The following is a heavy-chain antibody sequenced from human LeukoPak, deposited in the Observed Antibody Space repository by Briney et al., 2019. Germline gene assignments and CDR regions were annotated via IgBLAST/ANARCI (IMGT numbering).Heavy chain of an antibody. D-gene: IGHD1-26*01. CDR1: GRSISSYY. J-gene: IGHJ3*02. CDR3: ARDPRAYSGSYFVDAFDI. CDR2: IYYSGST. V-gene: IGHV4-59*01. Sequence: SETLSLTCPVSGRSISSYYWSWIRQPPGKGLEWIGYIYYSGSTNYNRSLKSRVTISVDTSKNQFSLKLSCVTAAETAVYYCARDPRAYSGSYFVDAFDIWGQGTMVTVSS.